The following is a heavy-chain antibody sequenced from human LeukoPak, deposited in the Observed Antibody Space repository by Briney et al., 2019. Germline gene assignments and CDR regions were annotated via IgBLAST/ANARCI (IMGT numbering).Heavy chain of an antibody. V-gene: IGHV3-48*01. CDR2: FRSDSSAI. CDR3: ASREGYYYDSSGIALGI. CDR1: GFSFGDYS. Sequence: PGGSLRLSCAASGFSFGDYSMTWVRQAPGKGLGWVSYFRSDSSAIYYADSVKGRFTISRDNAKKSLYLQMNSLRAEDTAVYYCASREGYYYDSSGIALGIWGQGTLVTVSS. D-gene: IGHD3-22*01. J-gene: IGHJ4*02.